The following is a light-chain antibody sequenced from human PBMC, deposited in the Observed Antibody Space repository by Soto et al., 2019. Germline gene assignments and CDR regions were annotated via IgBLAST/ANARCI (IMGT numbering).Light chain of an antibody. CDR3: QQRSNWPLT. V-gene: IGKV3-11*01. Sequence: EIVFTRYPATLSLSPVQITSLSWRASQSVSSYLAWYQQKRGQAPRLLIYDSSNRATGIPARFSGSGSGTDFSLTISSLEPEDFAVYYCQQRSNWPLTFGGGTKVDI. CDR2: DSS. CDR1: QSVSSY. J-gene: IGKJ4*01.